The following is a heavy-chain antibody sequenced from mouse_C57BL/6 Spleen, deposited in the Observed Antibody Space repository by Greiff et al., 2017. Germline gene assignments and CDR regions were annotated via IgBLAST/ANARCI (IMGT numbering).Heavy chain of an antibody. J-gene: IGHJ2*01. D-gene: IGHD1-1*01. CDR3: AMLTTVVGGYFDY. CDR2: ISSGGSYT. V-gene: IGHV5-6*01. CDR1: GFTFSSYG. Sequence: EVHLVESGGDLVKPGGSLKLSCAASGFTFSSYGMSWVRQTPDKRLEWVGTISSGGSYTYYPDSVKGRFTISRDNAKNTLYLQMSSLTSEATAMYYGAMLTTVVGGYFDYWGQGTTLTVSS.